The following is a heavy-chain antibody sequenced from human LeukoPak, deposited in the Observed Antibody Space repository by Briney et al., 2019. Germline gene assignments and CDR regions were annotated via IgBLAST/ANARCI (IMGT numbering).Heavy chain of an antibody. Sequence: GGSLRLSCAASGFTFSSYSINWVRQAPGKGLEWVSYISSSSRYIYYADSAKGRFTISRDNAKNSVYLQMNSLRAEDTAVYYCARDMSANAEYFQYWGQGTLVTVSS. J-gene: IGHJ1*01. CDR1: GFTFSSYS. D-gene: IGHD5/OR15-5a*01. CDR3: ARDMSANAEYFQY. V-gene: IGHV3-21*05. CDR2: ISSSSRYI.